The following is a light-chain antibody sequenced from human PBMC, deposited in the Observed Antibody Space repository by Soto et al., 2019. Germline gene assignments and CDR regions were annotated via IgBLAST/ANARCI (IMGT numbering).Light chain of an antibody. Sequence: DTQMTQSPSSLSASVGARVSITCRASQSIDNYLNRYQQKPGRAPNLLIYAASNLQSGGPSRFSGSGSGTDFTLTINSLQPEDFATYYCQQSYNTPALTFGGGTKVEIK. V-gene: IGKV1-39*01. CDR3: QQSYNTPALT. J-gene: IGKJ4*01. CDR2: AAS. CDR1: QSIDNY.